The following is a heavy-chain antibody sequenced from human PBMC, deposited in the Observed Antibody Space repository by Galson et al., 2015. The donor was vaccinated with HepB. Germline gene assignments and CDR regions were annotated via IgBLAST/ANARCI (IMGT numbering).Heavy chain of an antibody. CDR1: GFTFSSYW. Sequence: SLRLSCATSGFTFSSYWMTWVRQALGKGLEWVANIKQDGSEKYYVDSVKGRFTISRDNAKNSLYLQMNSLRVEDTAVYHCARDSVGTSDWGQGTLVTVSS. CDR3: ARDSVGTSD. J-gene: IGHJ4*02. D-gene: IGHD4-23*01. V-gene: IGHV3-7*03. CDR2: IKQDGSEK.